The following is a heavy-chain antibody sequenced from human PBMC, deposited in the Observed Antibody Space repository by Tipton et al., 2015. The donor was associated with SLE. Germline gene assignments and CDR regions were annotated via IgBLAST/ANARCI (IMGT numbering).Heavy chain of an antibody. V-gene: IGHV4-38-2*01. CDR3: VRWSYAGYFDP. J-gene: IGHJ5*02. D-gene: IGHD3-16*01. CDR2: MYHSGDT. Sequence: PGLVKPSETLSLTCAVSGYSICSGYFWGWIRQPPGKGLVWIASMYHSGDTYSNPSLEGRVTISVDTSKNQLSLKLTSVTAADTATYYCVRWSYAGYFDPWGQGTPVTVSS. CDR1: GYSICSGYF.